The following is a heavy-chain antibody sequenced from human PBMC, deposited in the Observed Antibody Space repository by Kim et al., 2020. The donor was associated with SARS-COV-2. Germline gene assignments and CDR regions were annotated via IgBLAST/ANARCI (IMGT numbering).Heavy chain of an antibody. Sequence: ANYAQKFQGRVTITADESTSTAYMELSSLRSEDTAVYYCARDSPLGSSTSWGQGTLVTVSS. V-gene: IGHV1-69*01. J-gene: IGHJ4*02. CDR2: A. D-gene: IGHD2-2*01. CDR3: ARDSPLGSSTS.